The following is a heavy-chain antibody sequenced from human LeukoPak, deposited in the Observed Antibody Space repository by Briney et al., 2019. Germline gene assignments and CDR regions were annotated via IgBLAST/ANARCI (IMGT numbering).Heavy chain of an antibody. CDR2: MNVKTGAT. Sequence: GASVKVSCKASGYIFTDYYIHWVRQAPGHGLEWLGWMNVKTGATSSAQRFPGRFTMTRDTSIGTASMEFSSLTSDDTAVYYCARQSGTYWGLDYWGQGTLVTVSS. CDR1: GYIFTDYY. V-gene: IGHV1-2*02. J-gene: IGHJ4*02. CDR3: ARQSGTYWGLDY. D-gene: IGHD1-26*01.